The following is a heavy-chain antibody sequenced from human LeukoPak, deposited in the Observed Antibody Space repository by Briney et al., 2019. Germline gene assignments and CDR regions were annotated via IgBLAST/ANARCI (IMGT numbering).Heavy chain of an antibody. CDR1: GGSISSYY. CDR3: ARDRGNGYYYYGMDV. CDR2: IYYSGST. Sequence: SETLSLTCTVSGGSISSYYWSWIRQPPGKGLEWIGYIYYSGSTNYNPSLKSRVTISVDTSKNQFSQKLSSVTAADTAVYYCARDRGNGYYYYGMDVWGQGTTVTVSS. J-gene: IGHJ6*02. V-gene: IGHV4-59*12. D-gene: IGHD3-10*01.